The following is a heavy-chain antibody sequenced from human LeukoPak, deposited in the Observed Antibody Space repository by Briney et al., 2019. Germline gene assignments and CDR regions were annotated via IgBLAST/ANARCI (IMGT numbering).Heavy chain of an antibody. D-gene: IGHD2-15*01. CDR1: GYTFTSYY. Sequence: ASVKVSCKASGYTFTSYYMHWVRQAPGQGLEWMGIINPSGGSTSYAQKFQGRVTMTRDMSTSTAYMELSSLRSEDTAVYYCARVPCSGGSCYSGFQAFDIWGQGTMVTVSS. CDR3: ARVPCSGGSCYSGFQAFDI. J-gene: IGHJ3*02. V-gene: IGHV1-46*01. CDR2: INPSGGST.